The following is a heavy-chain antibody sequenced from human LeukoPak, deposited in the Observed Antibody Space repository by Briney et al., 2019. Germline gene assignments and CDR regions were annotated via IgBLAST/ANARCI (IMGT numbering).Heavy chain of an antibody. CDR1: GLYFSSYS. V-gene: IGHV3-30*04. Sequence: GRSLRLSCAASGLYFSSYSFHWVRQAPGKGLEWVAVISHDGTNQYYADSVKGRFTVYRDNSKNTLYLQMNSLRAEDTAVYYCARVLRYFDWLPHYYYYGMDVWGQGTTVTVSS. J-gene: IGHJ6*02. D-gene: IGHD3-9*01. CDR2: ISHDGTNQ. CDR3: ARVLRYFDWLPHYYYYGMDV.